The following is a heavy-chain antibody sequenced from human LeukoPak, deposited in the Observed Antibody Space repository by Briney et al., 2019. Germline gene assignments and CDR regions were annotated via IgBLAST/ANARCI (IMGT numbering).Heavy chain of an antibody. J-gene: IGHJ4*02. D-gene: IGHD6-19*01. Sequence: PGRSLRLSCAASGFTFSSYGMHWVRQAPGKGLEWVAVIWYDGSNKYYADSVKGRFTISRDNSKNTLYLQMNSLRAEDTAVYYCARGGGIAVAGTPPFDYWGQGTLVTVSS. V-gene: IGHV3-33*01. CDR2: IWYDGSNK. CDR3: ARGGGIAVAGTPPFDY. CDR1: GFTFSSYG.